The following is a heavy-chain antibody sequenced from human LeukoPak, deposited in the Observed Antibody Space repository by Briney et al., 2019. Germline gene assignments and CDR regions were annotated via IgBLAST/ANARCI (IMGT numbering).Heavy chain of an antibody. Sequence: SETLSLTCTVSGGSISSRSYYWGWIRQPPGKGLEWIGSIYHSGSTYYNPSLKSRVTISVDTSKNQFSLKLSSVTAADTAVYYCARDSVGATPIDYWGQGTLVTVSS. V-gene: IGHV4-39*07. J-gene: IGHJ4*02. CDR1: GGSISSRSYY. CDR2: IYHSGST. D-gene: IGHD1-26*01. CDR3: ARDSVGATPIDY.